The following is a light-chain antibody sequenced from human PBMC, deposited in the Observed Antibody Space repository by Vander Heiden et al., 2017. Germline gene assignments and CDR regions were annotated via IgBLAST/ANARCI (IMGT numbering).Light chain of an antibody. CDR3: AAWDDSLNAYV. CDR1: SSNIEYNA. J-gene: IGLJ1*01. CDR2: YDD. V-gene: IGLV1-36*01. Sequence: QSVLTQPPSVSEAPRQRVTISCSGSSSNIEYNAVTWYQHLPGKTPKLLIYYDDLLPSGVSDRFSGSKSSTSASLVISGLQSEDEGDYYCAAWDDSLNAYVFGTGTKVTVL.